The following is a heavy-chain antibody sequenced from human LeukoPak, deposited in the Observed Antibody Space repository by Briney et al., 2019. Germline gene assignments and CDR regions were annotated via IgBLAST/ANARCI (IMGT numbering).Heavy chain of an antibody. D-gene: IGHD1-26*01. CDR3: AKDFRTGGSYYGHYFQH. V-gene: IGHV3-9*01. CDR2: ISWNSGSI. J-gene: IGHJ1*01. CDR1: GFTFDDYA. Sequence: GGSLRLSCAASGFTFDDYATHWVRQAPGKGLEWVSGISWNSGSIGYADSVKGRFTISRDNAKNSLYLQMNSLRAEDTALYYCAKDFRTGGSYYGHYFQHWGQGTLVTVSS.